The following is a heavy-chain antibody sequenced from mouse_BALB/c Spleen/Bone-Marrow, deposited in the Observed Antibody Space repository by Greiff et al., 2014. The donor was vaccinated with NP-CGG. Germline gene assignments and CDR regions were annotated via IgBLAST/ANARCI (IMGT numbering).Heavy chain of an antibody. CDR3: ARGDYYGSSSFAY. Sequence: VQLKQSGPELVKPGASMKISCKASGYSFTGYTMNWVKQSHGKNLEWIGLINPYNGGTSYNQKLKGKATLTVDNSSSTAYMELLSLTSEDSAVYYCARGDYYGSSSFAYWGQGTLVTVSA. CDR2: INPYNGGT. CDR1: GYSFTGYT. D-gene: IGHD1-1*01. V-gene: IGHV1-18*01. J-gene: IGHJ3*01.